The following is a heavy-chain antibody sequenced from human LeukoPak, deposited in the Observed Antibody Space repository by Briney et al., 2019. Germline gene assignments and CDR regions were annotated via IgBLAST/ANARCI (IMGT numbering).Heavy chain of an antibody. D-gene: IGHD3-22*01. CDR3: AKHNYYDSSGYPYDAFDI. Sequence: TGGSLRLSCAASGFTFSSYAMSWVRQAPGKGLEWVSAISGSGGSTYYADSVKGRFTISRDNSKNTLYLQMNSLRAEDTAVYYCAKHNYYDSSGYPYDAFDIWGQGTMVTVSS. CDR1: GFTFSSYA. V-gene: IGHV3-23*01. CDR2: ISGSGGST. J-gene: IGHJ3*02.